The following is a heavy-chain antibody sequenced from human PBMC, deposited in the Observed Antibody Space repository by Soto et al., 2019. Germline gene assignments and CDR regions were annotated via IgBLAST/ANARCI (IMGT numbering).Heavy chain of an antibody. V-gene: IGHV3-30*18. J-gene: IGHJ6*02. CDR2: ISYDGSNK. CDR3: AKDQVRHRPYYYGMDV. Sequence: QVQLVESGGGVVQPGRSLRLSCAASGFTFSSYGMHWVRQAPGKGLEWVAVISYDGSNKYYADSVKGRFTISRDNSKNTLYLQMTSLRAEDTAVYYCAKDQVRHRPYYYGMDVWGQGTTVTVSS. CDR1: GFTFSSYG.